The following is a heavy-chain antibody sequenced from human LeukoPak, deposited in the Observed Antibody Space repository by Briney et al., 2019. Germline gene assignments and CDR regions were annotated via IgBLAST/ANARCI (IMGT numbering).Heavy chain of an antibody. V-gene: IGHV3-23*01. D-gene: IGHD6-13*01. CDR3: AKDWPSEWQQLPDYDAFDI. CDR2: ISGSGGTT. J-gene: IGHJ3*02. CDR1: GFTFNSYA. Sequence: GGSLRLSCAASGFTFNSYAMSWVRQAPEKGLEWVSAISGSGGTTYYADSVKGRFTISRDNSKNTVYLQINSLRAEDTAVYYCAKDWPSEWQQLPDYDAFDIWGQGTLVTVSS.